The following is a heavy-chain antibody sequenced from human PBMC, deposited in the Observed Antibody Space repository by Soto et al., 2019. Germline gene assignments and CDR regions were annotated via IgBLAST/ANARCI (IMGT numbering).Heavy chain of an antibody. J-gene: IGHJ4*02. V-gene: IGHV3-23*01. Sequence: EVQLLESGGDLVQPGGSLRLSCAGSGFTFTSYAMSWIRQAPGQGLEWVSAITGGGDNTYYADSVKGRYTISRDNSNNTLYLQMNSLRAEDTAFYYCTQDGGSRDWLTVNWGQGTVVTVSS. CDR2: ITGGGDNT. D-gene: IGHD3-9*01. CDR3: TQDGGSRDWLTVN. CDR1: GFTFTSYA.